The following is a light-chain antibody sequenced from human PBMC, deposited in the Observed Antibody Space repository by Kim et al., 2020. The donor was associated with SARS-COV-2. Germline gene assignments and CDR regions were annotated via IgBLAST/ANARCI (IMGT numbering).Light chain of an antibody. CDR3: QQYGNSQET. Sequence: SPGERATVSCRARQSVTSNYLAWYQQRPGQAPSLLIYGASSRATGVPARFSGSGSGTDFTLTISRLEPEDFAVYYCQQYGNSQETFGQGTKVDIK. CDR1: QSVTSNY. V-gene: IGKV3-20*01. J-gene: IGKJ1*01. CDR2: GAS.